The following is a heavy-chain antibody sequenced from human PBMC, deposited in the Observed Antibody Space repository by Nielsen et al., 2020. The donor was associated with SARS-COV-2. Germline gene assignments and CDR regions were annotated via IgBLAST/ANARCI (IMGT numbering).Heavy chain of an antibody. J-gene: IGHJ4*02. CDR2: IKQDGSEK. CDR1: GFTFSSYW. Sequence: GESLKISCAASGFTFSSYWMSWVRQAPGKGLEWVANIKQDGSEKYYVDSVKGRFTISRDNAKNSLYLQMNSLRAEDTAVYYCAKTRFGSSWYYFDYWGQGTLVTVSS. V-gene: IGHV3-7*03. CDR3: AKTRFGSSWYYFDY. D-gene: IGHD6-13*01.